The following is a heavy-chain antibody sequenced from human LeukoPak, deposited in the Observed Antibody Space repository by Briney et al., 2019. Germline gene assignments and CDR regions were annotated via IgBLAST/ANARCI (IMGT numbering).Heavy chain of an antibody. V-gene: IGHV4-59*01. CDR1: GGSISSYY. J-gene: IGHJ4*02. CDR3: ARGHYYFDY. CDR2: IYYIGGA. Sequence: PSETLSLTCTVSGGSISSYYWSWIRQPPGKGLEWIGYIYYIGGANYNASLKSRVTISVDTSKNQLSLKLSSVTAADTAVYYCARGHYYFDYWGQGTLVTVSS.